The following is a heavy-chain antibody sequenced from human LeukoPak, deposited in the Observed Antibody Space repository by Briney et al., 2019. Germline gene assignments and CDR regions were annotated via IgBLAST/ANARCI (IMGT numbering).Heavy chain of an antibody. Sequence: GGSLRLSCAVSGFTFSSYEMSWVRQAPGRGLEWVSYISSSGRTIYYADSVRGGFPITRDNAKNSLYLQMNSLRAEDTAVYYCARGTYYYDSSGYPYFDYWGQGTLVTVSS. CDR1: GFTFSSYE. V-gene: IGHV3-48*03. D-gene: IGHD3-22*01. J-gene: IGHJ4*02. CDR2: ISSSGRTI. CDR3: ARGTYYYDSSGYPYFDY.